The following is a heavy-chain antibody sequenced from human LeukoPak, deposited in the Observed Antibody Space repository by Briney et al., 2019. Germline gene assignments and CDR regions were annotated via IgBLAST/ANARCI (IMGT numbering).Heavy chain of an antibody. CDR2: INPSGGST. D-gene: IGHD3-22*01. J-gene: IGHJ3*02. V-gene: IGHV1-46*01. Sequence: ASVKVSCKASGYTFTSYYMHWVRQAPGQGLEWMGIINPSGGSTSYAQKFQGRVTMTRDMSTSTVYMELSSLRSEDTAVYYCARDLADYYDSSGHTGDASDIWGQGTMVTVSS. CDR1: GYTFTSYY. CDR3: ARDLADYYDSSGHTGDASDI.